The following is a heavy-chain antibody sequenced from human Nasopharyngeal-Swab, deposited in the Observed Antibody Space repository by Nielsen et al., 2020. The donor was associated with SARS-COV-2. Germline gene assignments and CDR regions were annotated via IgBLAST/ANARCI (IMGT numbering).Heavy chain of an antibody. Sequence: GESLKISCAASGFTFSSYGMHWVRQAPGKGLEWVAVISYDGSNKYYADSVKGRFTISRDDAKNSLFLQMNSLRAEDTAVYYCASPLPLDYWGQGTLVTVSS. CDR3: ASPLPLDY. CDR2: ISYDGSNK. V-gene: IGHV3-30*03. J-gene: IGHJ4*02. CDR1: GFTFSSYG.